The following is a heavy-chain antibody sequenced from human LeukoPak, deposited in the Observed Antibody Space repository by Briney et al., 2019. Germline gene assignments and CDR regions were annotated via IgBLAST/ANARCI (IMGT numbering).Heavy chain of an antibody. CDR2: ISHIGRT. Sequence: PSETLSLTCAVSGDSFSSHYWTWIRQSPGTGLEWIGYISHIGRTNYNPSLKSRVTISIDTSKNQFSRKLRSVTAADTAVYYCARDLVTVTKGFDIWGQGTMVSVSS. CDR3: ARDLVTVTKGFDI. V-gene: IGHV4-59*11. CDR1: GDSFSSHY. D-gene: IGHD4-17*01. J-gene: IGHJ3*02.